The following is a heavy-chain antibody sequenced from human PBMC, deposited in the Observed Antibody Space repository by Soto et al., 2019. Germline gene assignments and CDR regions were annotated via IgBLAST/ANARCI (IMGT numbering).Heavy chain of an antibody. J-gene: IGHJ4*02. CDR1: GFSFSRFE. V-gene: IGHV3-48*03. CDR3: AKDLGSYLSPAFDY. Sequence: EVQLVESGGGSVQPGGSLRLSCAASGFSFSRFEMNWVRQAPGKGLEWVSYISSSSEIISYADSVKGRFTISRDNAKNSLYLQMNSLRAEDTAVCYCAKDLGSYLSPAFDYWGLGTLVTVSS. D-gene: IGHD1-26*01. CDR2: ISSSSEII.